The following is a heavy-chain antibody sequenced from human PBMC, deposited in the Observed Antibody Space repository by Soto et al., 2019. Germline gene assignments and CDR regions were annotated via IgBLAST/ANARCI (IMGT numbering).Heavy chain of an antibody. CDR2: IIPIFGIA. CDR1: GGTFSSYA. J-gene: IGHJ6*02. D-gene: IGHD4-17*01. V-gene: IGHV1-69*05. Sequence: QVQLVQSGAEVKKAGSSVKVSCKASGGTFSSYAISWVRQAPGQGLEWMGGIIPIFGIANYAQKFQGRVTITTDESTTTAYMELSSLRSEDTADYYCARVAEDYGGLYYYYYGMDVWGQGTTVTVSS. CDR3: ARVAEDYGGLYYYYYGMDV.